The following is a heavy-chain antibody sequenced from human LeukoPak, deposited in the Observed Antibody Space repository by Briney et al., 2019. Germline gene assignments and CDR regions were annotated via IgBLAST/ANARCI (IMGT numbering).Heavy chain of an antibody. J-gene: IGHJ4*02. CDR1: GFTLSSHA. CDR2: ISYNGGST. Sequence: PGGSLRLSCSASGFTLSSHAMHWVRQAPGKALEYVSAISYNGGSTYYANSVKDRFTISRDNSKNTLYLQMSSLRPEDTAVFYCARRTGNYFDYWGQGTLVTVSS. CDR3: ARRTGNYFDY. D-gene: IGHD3/OR15-3a*01. V-gene: IGHV3-64D*09.